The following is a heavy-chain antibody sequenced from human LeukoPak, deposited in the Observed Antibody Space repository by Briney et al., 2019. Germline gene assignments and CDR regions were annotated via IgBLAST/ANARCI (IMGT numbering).Heavy chain of an antibody. V-gene: IGHV1-3*01. Sequence: ASVKVSCKASGYTFTSYAMHWVRQAPGQRLEWMGWINAGNGNAKYSQKFQGGVTITRDTSASTAYMELSSLRSEDTAVYYCARTVKYGSSDHYYDPRGWFDPWGQGTLVTVSS. CDR2: INAGNGNA. CDR3: ARTVKYGSSDHYYDPRGWFDP. CDR1: GYTFTSYA. D-gene: IGHD3-22*01. J-gene: IGHJ5*02.